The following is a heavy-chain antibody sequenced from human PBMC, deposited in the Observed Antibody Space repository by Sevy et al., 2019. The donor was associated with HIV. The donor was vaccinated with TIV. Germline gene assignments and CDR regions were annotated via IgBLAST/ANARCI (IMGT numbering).Heavy chain of an antibody. CDR3: ARGFYYDSSGYYGDYGMDV. J-gene: IGHJ6*02. Sequence: GGSLRLSCAASVFTFSSYGMHWVRQAPGKGLEWVAVIWYDGSNKYYADSVKGRFTISRDNSKNTLYLQMNSLRAEDTAVYYCARGFYYDSSGYYGDYGMDVWGQGTTVTVSS. D-gene: IGHD3-22*01. CDR1: VFTFSSYG. CDR2: IWYDGSNK. V-gene: IGHV3-33*01.